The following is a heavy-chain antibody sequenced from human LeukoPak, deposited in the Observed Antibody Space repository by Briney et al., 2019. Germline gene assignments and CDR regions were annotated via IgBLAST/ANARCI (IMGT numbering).Heavy chain of an antibody. D-gene: IGHD2-15*01. V-gene: IGHV3-23*01. CDR1: GFTFSSYA. CDR2: ISGSGGST. J-gene: IGHJ4*02. Sequence: GGSLRLSCAASGFTFSSYAMSWVRQAPGKGLEWVSAISGSGGSTYYADSVKGRFTISRDNSKNTLYLQMNGLRAEDTAVYYCAKGSSGGTRNYFDYWGQGTLVTVSS. CDR3: AKGSSGGTRNYFDY.